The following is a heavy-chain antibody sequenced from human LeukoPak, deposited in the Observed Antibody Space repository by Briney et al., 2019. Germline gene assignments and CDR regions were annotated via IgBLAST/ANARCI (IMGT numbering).Heavy chain of an antibody. J-gene: IGHJ6*02. CDR2: IWYDGSNK. V-gene: IGHV3-33*01. CDR3: ARGLYYYGSGRINYGMDV. Sequence: GGSLRLSCAASGFTFSSYGMHWVRQAPGKGLEWVAVIWYDGSNKYYADSVKGRFTISRDNSKNTLYLQMNSLRAEDTAVYYCARGLYYYGSGRINYGMDVWGQGTTVTVSS. CDR1: GFTFSSYG. D-gene: IGHD3-10*01.